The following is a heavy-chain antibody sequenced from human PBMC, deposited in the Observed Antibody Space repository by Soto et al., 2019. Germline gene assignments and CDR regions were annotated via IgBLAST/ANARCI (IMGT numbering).Heavy chain of an antibody. CDR2: IKSKTDGGTT. V-gene: IGHV3-15*01. Sequence: GGSLRLSCAASGFTFSNAWMGWVRQAPGKGLEWVGRIKSKTDGGTTDYAAPVKGRFTISRDDSKNTLYLQMNSLKTEDTAVYYCTARLRYFDWFDYWGQGTLVTVSS. D-gene: IGHD3-9*01. CDR1: GFTFSNAW. CDR3: TARLRYFDWFDY. J-gene: IGHJ5*01.